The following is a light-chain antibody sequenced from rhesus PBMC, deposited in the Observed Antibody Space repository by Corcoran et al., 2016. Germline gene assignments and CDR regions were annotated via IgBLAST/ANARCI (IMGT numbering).Light chain of an antibody. Sequence: DVQMTQSPSSLSASVGYRVTITCRASQGISAYLSWYQQKPGKPPKRLIYSASNLDPGVPPRFSGRGSGRDFTLSISSLQPEDFATYYCVQSFNTPYSFGQGTKVEIK. CDR3: VQSFNTPYS. V-gene: IGKV1-36*02. CDR2: SAS. J-gene: IGKJ2*01. CDR1: QGISAY.